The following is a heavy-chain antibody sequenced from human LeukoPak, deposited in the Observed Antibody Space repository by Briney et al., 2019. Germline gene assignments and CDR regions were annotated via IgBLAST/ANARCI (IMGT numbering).Heavy chain of an antibody. V-gene: IGHV1-18*01. CDR2: ISAYNGNT. Sequence: GASVKVSCKASGYTFTSYGISWVRQAPGQGLEWMGWISAYNGNTNYAQKLQGRVTMTTDTSTSTAYMELRSLRSDDTAAYYCARDSVSMITFGGVIPRPFDYWGQGTLVTVSS. CDR1: GYTFTSYG. CDR3: ARDSVSMITFGGVIPRPFDY. J-gene: IGHJ4*02. D-gene: IGHD3-16*02.